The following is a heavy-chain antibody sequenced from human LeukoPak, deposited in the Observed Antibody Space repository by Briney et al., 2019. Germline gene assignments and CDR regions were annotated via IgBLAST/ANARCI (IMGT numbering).Heavy chain of an antibody. Sequence: GGSLRLSCAASGFTFSSYAMHWVRQAPGKGLEWVAVISYDGSNKYYADSVKSRFTISRDNSKNTLYLQLNSLRAEDTAVYYCARDLRAGTIYYYYYYGMDVWGQGTTVTVSS. V-gene: IGHV3-30*04. D-gene: IGHD6-19*01. CDR3: ARDLRAGTIYYYYYYGMDV. CDR2: ISYDGSNK. CDR1: GFTFSSYA. J-gene: IGHJ6*02.